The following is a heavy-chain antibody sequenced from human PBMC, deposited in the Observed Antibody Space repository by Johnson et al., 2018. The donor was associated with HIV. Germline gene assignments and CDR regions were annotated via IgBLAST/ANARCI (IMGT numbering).Heavy chain of an antibody. Sequence: QVQLVESGGGVVQPGGSLRLSCAASGLTFSSNDIHWVRQAPGKGLEWVTLIRTDGSNRFYVDSVKGRFTVAGDKSNNSLCLQMNSLRAEDTAVYYCTRDPDSSGYYLGAFDIWGQGTMVTVSS. CDR2: IRTDGSNR. CDR3: TRDPDSSGYYLGAFDI. CDR1: GLTFSSND. J-gene: IGHJ3*02. V-gene: IGHV3-30*02. D-gene: IGHD3-22*01.